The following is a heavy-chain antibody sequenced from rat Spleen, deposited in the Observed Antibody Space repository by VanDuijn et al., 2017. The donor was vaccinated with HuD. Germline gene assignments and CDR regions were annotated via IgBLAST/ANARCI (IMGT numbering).Heavy chain of an antibody. V-gene: IGHV5-7*01. CDR2: ISYDGNNT. CDR1: GFTFSDYY. D-gene: IGHD1-3*01. J-gene: IGHJ4*01. Sequence: EVQLMESGRGLVQPGRSLKLSCAASGFTFSDYYMAWVRLAPTKGLEWVATISYDGNNTYYRDPVKGRFTISRDNAKSTLYLHMDSLRSEDTATYYCTRTTTMAAMDAWGQGASVTVSS. CDR3: TRTTTMAAMDA.